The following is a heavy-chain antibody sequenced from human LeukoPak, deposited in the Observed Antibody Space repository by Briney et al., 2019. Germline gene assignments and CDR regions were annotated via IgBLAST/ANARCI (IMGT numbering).Heavy chain of an antibody. Sequence: VGSLRLSCAASGFTFSSYEMNWVRQAPGKGLEWVSYISSSGSTRTYADSVKGRFTISRDNAKNSLYLEMNSLRAEDTAVYYCAREIVSAVAGNFDYWGQGTLVTVSS. J-gene: IGHJ4*02. V-gene: IGHV3-48*03. CDR2: ISSSGSTR. CDR3: AREIVSAVAGNFDY. CDR1: GFTFSSYE. D-gene: IGHD6-19*01.